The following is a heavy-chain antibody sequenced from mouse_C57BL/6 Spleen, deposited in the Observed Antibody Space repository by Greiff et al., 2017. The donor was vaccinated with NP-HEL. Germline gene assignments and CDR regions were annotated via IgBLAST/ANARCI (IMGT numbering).Heavy chain of an antibody. CDR2: IYPSDSET. V-gene: IGHV1-61*01. Sequence: QVQLQQPGAELVRPGSSVKLSCKASGYTFTSYWMDWVKQRPGQGLEWIGNIYPSDSETHYNQKFKDKATLTVDESSSTAYMQLSSLTSEDSAVYYCARMGNYDYWGQGTTLTVSS. D-gene: IGHD2-1*01. CDR3: ARMGNYDY. J-gene: IGHJ2*01. CDR1: GYTFTSYW.